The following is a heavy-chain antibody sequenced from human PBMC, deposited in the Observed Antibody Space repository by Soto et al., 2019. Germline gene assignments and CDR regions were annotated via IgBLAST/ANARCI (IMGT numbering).Heavy chain of an antibody. CDR3: ATDGFNKPGYYYGMGV. Sequence: HPGGSLRLSCAASGFSFSNHGMHWFRQAPGKGLEWVAAIWSDASNKYYADSGKGRFTISRDNSKDTLYLQMNTLRAEDTAVYYCATDGFNKPGYYYGMGVWGQGTTVTVSS. D-gene: IGHD6-25*01. CDR2: IWSDASNK. J-gene: IGHJ6*02. CDR1: GFSFSNHG. V-gene: IGHV3-33*03.